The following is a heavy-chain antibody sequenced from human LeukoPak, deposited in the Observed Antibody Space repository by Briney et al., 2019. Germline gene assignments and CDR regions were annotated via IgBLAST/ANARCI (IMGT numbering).Heavy chain of an antibody. J-gene: IGHJ4*02. V-gene: IGHV1-18*01. CDR2: ISAYKGNT. D-gene: IGHD3-22*01. Sequence: GASVKVSFKASGYTFTSYGISWVRQAPGQGLEWRGWISAYKGNTNYAQKLQGRVTMTTDTSTSTAYMELRSLRSDDTAVYYCARNLEFYANSGFRSFDYWGQGTLVTVSS. CDR3: ARNLEFYANSGFRSFDY. CDR1: GYTFTSYG.